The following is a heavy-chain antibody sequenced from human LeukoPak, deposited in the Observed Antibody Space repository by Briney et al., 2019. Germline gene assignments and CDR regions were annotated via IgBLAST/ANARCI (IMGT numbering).Heavy chain of an antibody. Sequence: GGTLRLSCAASGFTFSSYGMSWVRQAPGKGLEWVSAISGSGGSTYYADSVKGRFTISRDNSKNTLYLQMNSLRAEDTAVYYCASLAEQRRQTEYYFDYWGQGTLVTVSS. CDR3: ASLAEQRRQTEYYFDY. J-gene: IGHJ4*02. V-gene: IGHV3-23*01. CDR2: ISGSGGST. D-gene: IGHD1/OR15-1a*01. CDR1: GFTFSSYG.